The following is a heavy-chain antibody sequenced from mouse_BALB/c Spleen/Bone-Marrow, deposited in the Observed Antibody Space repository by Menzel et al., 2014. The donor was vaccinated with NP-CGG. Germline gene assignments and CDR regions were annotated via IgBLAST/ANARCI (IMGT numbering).Heavy chain of an antibody. CDR3: NAQNYGYGAWFAY. Sequence: EVQLQQSGAELVRSGASVKLSCTASGFNIKDYYMHWVKQRPEQGLEWIGWIDPENGDTEYAPKFQGKATMTADTSSNTAYLQLRRLTSEDTVVYYCNAQNYGYGAWFAYWGQGTLVTVSA. CDR1: GFNIKDYY. CDR2: IDPENGDT. J-gene: IGHJ3*01. D-gene: IGHD1-2*01. V-gene: IGHV14-4*02.